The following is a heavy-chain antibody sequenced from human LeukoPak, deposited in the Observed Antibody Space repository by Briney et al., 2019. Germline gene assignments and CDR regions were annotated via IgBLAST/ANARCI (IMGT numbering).Heavy chain of an antibody. CDR1: GASFGRYS. CDR3: ARVGSTPAKFDY. Sequence: SETLSLTCAVYGASFGRYSWSWIRQSPEKGLEWIGEINYSGYTKYNPSLKSRVTMSVDTSKNQFSLNLTSVTAADTAVYYCARVGSTPAKFDYSGQGTQVTVSS. V-gene: IGHV4-34*01. D-gene: IGHD1-26*01. CDR2: INYSGYT. J-gene: IGHJ4*02.